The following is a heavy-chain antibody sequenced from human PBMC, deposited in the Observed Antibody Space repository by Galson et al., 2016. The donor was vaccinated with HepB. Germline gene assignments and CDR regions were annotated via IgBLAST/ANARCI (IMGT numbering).Heavy chain of an antibody. J-gene: IGHJ4*02. CDR3: AKAIISTSPRPDS. CDR2: IHGSGDI. V-gene: IGHV3-23*01. Sequence: SLRLSCAASGFTFDKYRMSWIRQAPGKGLEWVSVIHGSGDIKYADSVKGRFTISRDNSKNTLYLQMNSLRVEDTAIYYCAKAIISTSPRPDSWGQGTLVTVSS. CDR1: GFTFDKYR. D-gene: IGHD2-2*01.